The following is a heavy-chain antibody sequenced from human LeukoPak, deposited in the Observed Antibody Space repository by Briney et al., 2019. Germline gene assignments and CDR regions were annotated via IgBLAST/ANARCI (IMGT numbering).Heavy chain of an antibody. Sequence: GGSLRLSCAASGFTVSSNYMSWVRQAPGKGLEWVSVIYSGGSTYYADSVEGRFTISRDNSKNTLYLQMNSLRAEDTAVYYCAREGRGMAWSAFDIWGQGTMVTVSS. D-gene: IGHD5-24*01. V-gene: IGHV3-66*02. CDR2: IYSGGST. CDR3: AREGRGMAWSAFDI. J-gene: IGHJ3*02. CDR1: GFTVSSNY.